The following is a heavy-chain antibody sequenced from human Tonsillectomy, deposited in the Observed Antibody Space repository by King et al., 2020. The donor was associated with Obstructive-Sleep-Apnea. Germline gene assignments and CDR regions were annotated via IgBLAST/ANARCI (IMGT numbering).Heavy chain of an antibody. CDR1: GFTFTSYA. CDR3: VXXXPXXXXDXXXGTLXXXXXXXXXXPXVXPLAXSSKSTXXGTAXLGXLVXDYF. D-gene: IGHD1-1*01. CDR2: VXXXXXKX. Sequence: VQLVESGGGVVQPGRSLRLSCETSGFTFTSYAMHWVRQAPGKGLEWVXVVXXXXXKXNXPDXXXGRFTIXRDNPRSXLYLXMXSLRAEDTAVYYCVXXXPXXXXDXXXGTLXXXXXXXXXXPXVXPLAXSSKSTXXGTAXLGXLVXDYF. V-gene: IGHV3-30*06. J-gene: IGHJ1*01.